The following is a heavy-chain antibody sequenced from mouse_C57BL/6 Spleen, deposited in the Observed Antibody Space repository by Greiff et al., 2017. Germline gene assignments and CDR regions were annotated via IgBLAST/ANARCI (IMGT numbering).Heavy chain of an antibody. CDR1: GFTFSSYA. CDR2: ISDGGSYT. CDR3: ARDHDYGSSPFAY. J-gene: IGHJ3*01. D-gene: IGHD1-1*01. Sequence: EVKLMESGGGLVKPGGSLKLSCAASGFTFSSYAMSWVRQTPEKRLEWVATISDGGSYTYYPDNVKGRFTISRDNAKNNLYLQMSHLKSEDTAVYYCARDHDYGSSPFAYWGQGTLVTVSA. V-gene: IGHV5-4*01.